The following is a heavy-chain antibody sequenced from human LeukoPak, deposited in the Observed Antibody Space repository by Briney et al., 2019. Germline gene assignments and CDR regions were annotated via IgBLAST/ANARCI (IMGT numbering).Heavy chain of an antibody. Sequence: SETLSLTCTVSGGSISSYYWSWIRQPPGKGLEWIGYIYYSGSTNYNPSLKSRVTISVDTSKNQFSLKLRSVPAADTSLYYCARHVPHRRNYSGSGSYYLYFDYRGQGTLGPV. V-gene: IGHV4-59*08. CDR3: ARHVPHRRNYSGSGSYYLYFDY. CDR1: GGSISSYY. D-gene: IGHD3-10*01. CDR2: IYYSGST. J-gene: IGHJ4*02.